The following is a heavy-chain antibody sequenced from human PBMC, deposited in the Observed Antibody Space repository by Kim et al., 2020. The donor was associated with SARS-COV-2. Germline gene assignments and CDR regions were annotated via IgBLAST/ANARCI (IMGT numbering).Heavy chain of an antibody. D-gene: IGHD3-22*01. CDR1: GFTFSSYG. Sequence: GGSLRLSCAASGFTFSSYGMHWVRQAPGKGLEWVAVIWYDGSNKYYADSVKGRFTISRDISKNTLYLQMNSLRAEDTAVYYCAKDPYQDYYDSSGQSDDAFDIWGQGTMVTVSS. CDR3: AKDPYQDYYDSSGQSDDAFDI. CDR2: IWYDGSNK. V-gene: IGHV3-33*06. J-gene: IGHJ3*02.